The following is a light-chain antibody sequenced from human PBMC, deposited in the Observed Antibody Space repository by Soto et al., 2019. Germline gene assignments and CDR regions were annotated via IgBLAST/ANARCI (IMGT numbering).Light chain of an antibody. CDR3: QQYGSSPIT. CDR2: DAS. V-gene: IGKV3-20*01. Sequence: EIGLTQSPGTLSLSPGERATPSCRASQSVSSSYLAWYQQKPGQDPRLLIYDASSMATGIPDRFSGSGSGTDFTLTISRLEPEDFGVYYCQQYGSSPITFGQGTKVEIK. CDR1: QSVSSSY. J-gene: IGKJ1*01.